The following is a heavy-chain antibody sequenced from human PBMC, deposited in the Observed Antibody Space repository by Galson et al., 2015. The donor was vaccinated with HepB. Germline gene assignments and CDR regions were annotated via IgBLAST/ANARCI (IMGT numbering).Heavy chain of an antibody. CDR3: ARDGQSWYEGVSCWFDP. J-gene: IGHJ5*02. CDR2: ISSSSSTI. V-gene: IGHV3-48*04. CDR1: GFTFSSYS. Sequence: SLRLSCAASGFTFSSYSMNWVRQAPGKGLEWVSYISSSSSTIYYADSVKGRFTISRDNAKNSLYLQMNSLRAEDTAVYYCARDGQSWYEGVSCWFDPWGQGTLVTVSS. D-gene: IGHD6-13*01.